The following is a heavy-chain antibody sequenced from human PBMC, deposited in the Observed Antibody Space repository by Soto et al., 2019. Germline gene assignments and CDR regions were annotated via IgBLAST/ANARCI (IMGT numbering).Heavy chain of an antibody. CDR2: IYYSGST. CDR1: GGSISSYY. J-gene: IGHJ4*02. CDR3: ARQVGGWAPWYFDY. Sequence: PSETLSLTCTVSGGSISSYYWSWIRQPPGKGLEWIGYIYYSGSTHYNPSLKSRVTISVDTSKNQFSLKLSSVTAADTAVYYCARQVGGWAPWYFDYWGQGTLVTVSS. V-gene: IGHV4-59*08. D-gene: IGHD6-19*01.